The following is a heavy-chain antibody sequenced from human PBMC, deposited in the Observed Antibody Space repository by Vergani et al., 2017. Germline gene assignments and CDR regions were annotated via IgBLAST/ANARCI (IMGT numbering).Heavy chain of an antibody. CDR1: GYTFTSYA. J-gene: IGHJ2*01. Sequence: QVQLVQSGAEVKKPGASVKVSCKASGYTFTSYAMHWVRQAPGQRLEWMGWINAGNGNTKYSQKFQGRVTITRDTSASTAYMGLSSLRSEDTAVYYCAGGTGHWYFDLWGRGTLVTVSS. CDR2: INAGNGNT. CDR3: AGGTGHWYFDL. V-gene: IGHV1-3*01. D-gene: IGHD1-14*01.